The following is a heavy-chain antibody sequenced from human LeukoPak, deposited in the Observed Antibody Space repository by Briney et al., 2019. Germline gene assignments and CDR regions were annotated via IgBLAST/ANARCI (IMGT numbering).Heavy chain of an antibody. CDR3: ARERATRAPNYYYYGMDV. CDR2: IYYSGNT. V-gene: IGHV4-59*01. CDR1: GGSISSYY. Sequence: SETLSLTCTVSGGSISSYYWSWIRQPPGKGLEWIGYIYYSGNTNYNPSLKSRVTISVDTSKNQFSLKLSSGTAAATAVYYCARERATRAPNYYYYGMDVWGQGTTVTVSS. J-gene: IGHJ6*02.